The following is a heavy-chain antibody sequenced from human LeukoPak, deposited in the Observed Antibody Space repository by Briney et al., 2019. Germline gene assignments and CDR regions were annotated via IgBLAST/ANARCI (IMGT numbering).Heavy chain of an antibody. CDR2: VWFDGSNK. Sequence: GRSLRLSCAASRFTFNSHSMHWVRQAPGKGLEWVAAVWFDGSNKYYADSVKGRFTIPRDNAKNTLSLQMNSLRAEDTAVYYCARGSLAWEWLGEHAFDYWGQGTRVTVSS. V-gene: IGHV3-33*01. CDR1: RFTFNSHS. D-gene: IGHD3-10*01. CDR3: ARGSLAWEWLGEHAFDY. J-gene: IGHJ4*02.